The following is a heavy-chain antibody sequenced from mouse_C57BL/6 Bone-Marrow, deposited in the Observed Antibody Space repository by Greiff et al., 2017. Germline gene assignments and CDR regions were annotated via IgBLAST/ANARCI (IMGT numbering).Heavy chain of an antibody. Sequence: QVQLKESGPGLLQPSQTLSLTCSFSGFSLSTFGMGVGWIRQPSGKGLEWLAHIWWDDDKYYNPALKSRLTISKDTSKNQVFLKIATVDTADTATYYCARISDGNFPFAYWGQGTLVTVSA. J-gene: IGHJ3*01. CDR1: GFSLSTFGMG. D-gene: IGHD2-1*01. CDR2: IWWDDDK. CDR3: ARISDGNFPFAY. V-gene: IGHV8-8*01.